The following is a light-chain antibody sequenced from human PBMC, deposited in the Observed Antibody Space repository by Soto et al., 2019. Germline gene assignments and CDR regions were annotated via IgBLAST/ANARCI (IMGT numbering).Light chain of an antibody. Sequence: SVLTQPASVSGSPGQSITISCTGTSSDVGGYKYVSWYQQHPDKAPKLMIYEVSNRPSGVSSRFSGSKSGNTASLTISGLQAEDEADYYCSSYTTSSTRVFGGGTKLTVL. J-gene: IGLJ3*02. V-gene: IGLV2-14*01. CDR2: EVS. CDR3: SSYTTSSTRV. CDR1: SSDVGGYKY.